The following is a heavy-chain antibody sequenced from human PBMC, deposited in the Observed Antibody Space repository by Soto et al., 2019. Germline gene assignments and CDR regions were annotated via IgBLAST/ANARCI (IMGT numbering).Heavy chain of an antibody. D-gene: IGHD2-15*01. CDR2: ISGSGGST. Sequence: EVQLLESGGGLVQPGGSLRLSCAASGFTFSSYAMSWVRQAPGKGLEWVSAISGSGGSTYYADSVKGRFTISRDNSKNPLYLKMTSLRAEDTAVYYCAKDSAHPPYCSGGSCYSDFDYWGQGTLVTVS. V-gene: IGHV3-23*01. J-gene: IGHJ4*02. CDR3: AKDSAHPPYCSGGSCYSDFDY. CDR1: GFTFSSYA.